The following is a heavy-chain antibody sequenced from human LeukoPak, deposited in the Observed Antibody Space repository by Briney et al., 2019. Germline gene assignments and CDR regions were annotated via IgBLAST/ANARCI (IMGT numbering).Heavy chain of an antibody. CDR3: ARDVLTYGSYFDY. CDR2: ISYDGSNK. V-gene: IGHV3-30-3*01. Sequence: GGSLRLSCAASGFTFSTYAMHWVRQAPGKGLEWVAVISYDGSNKYYADSVKGRFTISRDNSKTTLYLQMNSLRAEDTAVYYCARDVLTYGSYFDYWGQGTLVTVSS. J-gene: IGHJ4*02. CDR1: GFTFSTYA. D-gene: IGHD3-10*01.